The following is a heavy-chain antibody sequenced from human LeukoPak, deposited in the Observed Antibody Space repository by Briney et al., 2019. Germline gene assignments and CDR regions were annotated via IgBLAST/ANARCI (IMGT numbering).Heavy chain of an antibody. CDR3: ARGLMVRGVIDYYGMDV. D-gene: IGHD3-10*01. CDR1: GFTFSSYA. V-gene: IGHV3-30-3*01. J-gene: IGHJ6*02. Sequence: SGGSLRLSCAASGFTFSSYAMHWVRQAPGKGLEWVAVISYDGSNKYYADSVKGRFTISRDNSKNTLYLQMNSLRAEDTAVYYCARGLMVRGVIDYYGMDVWGQGTTVTVSS. CDR2: ISYDGSNK.